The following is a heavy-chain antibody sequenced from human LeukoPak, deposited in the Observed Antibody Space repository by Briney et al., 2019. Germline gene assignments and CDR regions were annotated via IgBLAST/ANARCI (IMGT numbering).Heavy chain of an antibody. D-gene: IGHD6-19*01. CDR3: AKDQAVAGTSLDY. J-gene: IGHJ4*02. Sequence: PGRSLRLSCAASGFTFSSYGMHWVRQAPGKGLEWVAVISYDGSNKYYADSVKGRFTISRDNSKNTLYLQMNSLRAEDTAVYYCAKDQAVAGTSLDYWGQGTLVTVPS. CDR1: GFTFSSYG. V-gene: IGHV3-30*18. CDR2: ISYDGSNK.